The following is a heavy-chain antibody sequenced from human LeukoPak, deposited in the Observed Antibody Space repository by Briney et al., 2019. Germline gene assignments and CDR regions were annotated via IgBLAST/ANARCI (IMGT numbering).Heavy chain of an antibody. CDR3: ATNSGGRFDY. Sequence: ASVKVSCKASGYTFTGYYMHWVRQAPGHGLEWTGWINPNGGATSYAQKFQGRLTMARDMSTSTAYMDLSSLTSEDTAVYDCATNSGGRFDYWGQGTLVTVSS. V-gene: IGHV1-46*01. D-gene: IGHD1-26*01. J-gene: IGHJ4*02. CDR2: INPNGGAT. CDR1: GYTFTGYY.